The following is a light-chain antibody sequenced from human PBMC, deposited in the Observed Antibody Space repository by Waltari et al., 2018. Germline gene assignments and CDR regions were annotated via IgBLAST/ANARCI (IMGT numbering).Light chain of an antibody. J-gene: IGLJ2*01. Sequence: QSALTQPASVSGSPGQSIAISCTGTSSDIGGYNYVSWYQQHPGKAPKLIIYDVTERPSGVSNRFSGSKSVNTAALTISGLQAEDEADYYCSSYTTTSTLGIFGGGTKLTVL. CDR3: SSYTTTSTLGI. CDR1: SSDIGGYNY. V-gene: IGLV2-14*03. CDR2: DVT.